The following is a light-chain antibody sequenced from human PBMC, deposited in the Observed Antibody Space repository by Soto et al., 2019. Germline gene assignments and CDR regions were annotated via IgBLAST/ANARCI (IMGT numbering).Light chain of an antibody. CDR1: QRISTY. Sequence: DIQMTQSPSSLSASVGDRVTITCRASQRISTYLHWYQQKPGKAPNLLIYAASNLQSGVPSRFSGSGSGTDFALTISSLQPEDFATYYCQQSYITPLTFGGGTKVDIK. V-gene: IGKV1-39*01. J-gene: IGKJ4*01. CDR2: AAS. CDR3: QQSYITPLT.